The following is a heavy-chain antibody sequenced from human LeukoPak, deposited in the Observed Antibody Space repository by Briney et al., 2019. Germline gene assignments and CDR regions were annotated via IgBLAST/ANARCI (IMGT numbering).Heavy chain of an antibody. V-gene: IGHV4-34*01. J-gene: IGHJ4*02. CDR3: ARGYRSTSPFDY. D-gene: IGHD2-2*01. Sequence: SETLSLTCAVYGGSFSGYYWSWIRQPPGKGLEWIGEINHSGSTNYNPSLKSRVTISVDTSKNQFSLKLSSVTAADTAVYYCARGYRSTSPFDYWGQGTLVTVSS. CDR2: INHSGST. CDR1: GGSFSGYY.